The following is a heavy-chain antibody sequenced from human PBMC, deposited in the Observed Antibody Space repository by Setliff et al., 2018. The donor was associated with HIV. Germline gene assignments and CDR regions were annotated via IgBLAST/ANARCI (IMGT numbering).Heavy chain of an antibody. CDR2: INHSGST. Sequence: PSETLSLTCTVYGASISNSNSYWGWIRQPPGKGLEWIGEINHSGSTNYNPSLKSRVTISVDTSKNQFSLKLSSVTAEDTAVYYCATGHYDYWNGYSARGPLDYWGQGTLVTVSS. J-gene: IGHJ4*02. V-gene: IGHV4-39*07. CDR1: GASISNSNSY. D-gene: IGHD3-3*01. CDR3: ATGHYDYWNGYSARGPLDY.